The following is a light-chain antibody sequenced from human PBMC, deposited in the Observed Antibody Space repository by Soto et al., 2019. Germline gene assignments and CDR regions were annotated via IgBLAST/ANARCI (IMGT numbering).Light chain of an antibody. CDR3: QQYGSSPRT. CDR2: GAS. J-gene: IGKJ1*01. CDR1: QRIKSSS. V-gene: IGKV3-20*01. Sequence: EIVLTQSPGTLSLSPGERATLSCRASQRIKSSSLAWYQQRPGQAPRLLIYGASSRATGIPDKFSGSGSGTDFTLTISRLDPEDFAKYYCQQYGSSPRTFGQGTKVDIK.